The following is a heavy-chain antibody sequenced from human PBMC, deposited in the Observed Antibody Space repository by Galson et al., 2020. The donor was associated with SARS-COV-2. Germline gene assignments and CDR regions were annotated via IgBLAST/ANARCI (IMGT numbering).Heavy chain of an antibody. CDR3: ARALYGDPVAFDI. J-gene: IGHJ3*02. Sequence: SETLFLTCAVSGGSISSGGYSWSWIRQPPGKGLEWIGYIYHSGSTYYNPSLKSRVTISVDRSKNQFSLKLSSVTAADTAVYYCARALYGDPVAFDIWGQGTMVTVSS. CDR2: IYHSGST. V-gene: IGHV4-30-2*01. CDR1: GGSISSGGYS. D-gene: IGHD4-17*01.